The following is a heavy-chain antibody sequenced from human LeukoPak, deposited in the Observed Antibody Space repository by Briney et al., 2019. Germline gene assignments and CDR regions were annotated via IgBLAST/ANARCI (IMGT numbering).Heavy chain of an antibody. J-gene: IGHJ5*02. CDR2: ISGSGGST. Sequence: PGGSLRLSCAASGFTFSSYAMSWVRQAPGKGLKWVSAISGSGGSTYYADSVKGRFTISRDNSKNTLYLQMNSLRAEDTAVYYCARDEVAYGYSPWGQGTLVTVSS. CDR1: GFTFSSYA. D-gene: IGHD6-13*01. V-gene: IGHV3-23*01. CDR3: ARDEVAYGYSP.